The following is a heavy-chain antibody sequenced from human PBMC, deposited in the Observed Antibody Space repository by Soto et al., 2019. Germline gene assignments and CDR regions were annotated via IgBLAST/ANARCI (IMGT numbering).Heavy chain of an antibody. J-gene: IGHJ6*02. D-gene: IGHD3-10*01. CDR3: ARATYYYGSGSSVDWYYGMDV. V-gene: IGHV4-31*03. Sequence: SETLSLTCTVSGGSISSGGYYWSWIRQHPGKGLEWIGYIYYSGSTYYNPSLKSRVTISVDTSKNQFSLKLSSVTAADTAVYYCARATYYYGSGSSVDWYYGMDVWGQGTTVTVSS. CDR1: GGSISSGGYY. CDR2: IYYSGST.